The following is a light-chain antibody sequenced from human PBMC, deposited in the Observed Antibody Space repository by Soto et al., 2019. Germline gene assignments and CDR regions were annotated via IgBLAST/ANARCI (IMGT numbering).Light chain of an antibody. CDR2: GNV. CDR3: QSYDSSLSGYV. CDR1: SSNIGAGFD. J-gene: IGLJ1*01. V-gene: IGLV1-40*01. Sequence: QSVLTQPPSVSGAPGQRVTISCTGSSSNIGAGFDVHWYQQLPGTAPKLLIYGNVDRPSGVPDRSSGSKSGTSASLAITGLQAEDEADYYCQSYDSSLSGYVFGTGTKLTVL.